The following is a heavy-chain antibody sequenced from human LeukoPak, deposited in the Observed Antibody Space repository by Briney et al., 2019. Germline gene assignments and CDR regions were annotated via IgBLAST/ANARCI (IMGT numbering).Heavy chain of an antibody. Sequence: GGSLRLSCVASGFTFSTYSMDWVRQAPGKGLEWVSYISDSSSTIYYADSVKGRFTISRDNAKNSVYLQMNSLRAEDTAVYYCAGGPIWHYIDVGGEGTTVTVSS. CDR1: GFTFSTYS. D-gene: IGHD2/OR15-2a*01. CDR2: ISDSSSTI. CDR3: AGGPIWHYIDV. J-gene: IGHJ6*03. V-gene: IGHV3-48*01.